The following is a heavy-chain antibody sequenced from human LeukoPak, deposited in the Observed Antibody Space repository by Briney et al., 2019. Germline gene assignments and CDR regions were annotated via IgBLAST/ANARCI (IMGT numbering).Heavy chain of an antibody. V-gene: IGHV4-59*01. J-gene: IGHJ6*03. Sequence: ASETLSLTCTVSGGSISSYYWSWIRQPPGKGLEWIGYIYYSGSTNYNPSLKSRVTISVDTSKNQFSLKLSSVTAADTAVYYCARATTYYDFWSGYRYYYYYMDVWGKGTTVTVSS. CDR3: ARATTYYDFWSGYRYYYYYMDV. CDR1: GGSISSYY. CDR2: IYYSGST. D-gene: IGHD3-3*01.